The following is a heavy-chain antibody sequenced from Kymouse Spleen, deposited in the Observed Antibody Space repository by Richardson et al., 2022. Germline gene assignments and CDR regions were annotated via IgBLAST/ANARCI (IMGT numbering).Heavy chain of an antibody. CDR1: GFTFDDYA. J-gene: IGHJ4*02. CDR2: ISWNSGSI. D-gene: IGHD1-26*01. V-gene: IGHV3-9*01. Sequence: EVQLVESGGGLVQPGRSLRLSCAASGFTFDDYAMHWVRQAPGKGLEWVSGISWNSGSIGYADSVKGRFTISRDNAKNSLYLQMNSLRAEDTALYYCAKPSGSSLYFDYWGQGTLVTVSS. CDR3: AKPSGSSLYFDY.